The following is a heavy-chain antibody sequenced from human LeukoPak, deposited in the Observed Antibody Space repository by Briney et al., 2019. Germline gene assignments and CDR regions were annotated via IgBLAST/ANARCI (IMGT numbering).Heavy chain of an antibody. CDR2: IKSKTDGGTT. CDR1: GFTFSNAW. V-gene: IGHV3-15*01. J-gene: IGHJ3*02. Sequence: GGSLRLSCAASGFTFSNAWMSWVRQAPGKGLEWVGRIKSKTDGGTTDYAAPVKGRFTISRDDSKNTLYLQMNSLKTEDTAVYYCATDFGGGDFNDAFDIWGQGTMVTVSS. D-gene: IGHD2-21*02. CDR3: ATDFGGGDFNDAFDI.